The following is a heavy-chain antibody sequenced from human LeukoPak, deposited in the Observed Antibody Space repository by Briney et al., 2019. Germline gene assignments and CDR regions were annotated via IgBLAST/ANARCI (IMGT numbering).Heavy chain of an antibody. J-gene: IGHJ4*02. Sequence: SETLSLTCTVSGGSISSYYWSWIRQPPGKGLEWIGYIYYSGSTNYNPSLKSRVTISVDTSKNQFSLKLSSVTAADTAVYYCARVGSYCSGGSCYSYYFVYWGQGTLVTVSS. CDR3: ARVGSYCSGGSCYSYYFVY. CDR2: IYYSGST. CDR1: GGSISSYY. D-gene: IGHD2-15*01. V-gene: IGHV4-59*01.